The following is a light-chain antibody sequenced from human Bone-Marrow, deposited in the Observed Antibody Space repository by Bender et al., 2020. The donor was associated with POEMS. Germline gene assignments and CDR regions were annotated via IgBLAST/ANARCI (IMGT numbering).Light chain of an antibody. V-gene: IGLV3-1*01. CDR3: QAWDSSTVV. CDR2: QDT. CDR1: KLGEEY. Sequence: SYELTQPPSVSVSPGQTATITCSGEKLGEEYACWYQQKPGQSPVVVIYQDTKRPSGIPERFSGSKSGNTATLTISGTQAMDESDYYCQAWDSSTVVFGGGTKLTVL. J-gene: IGLJ2*01.